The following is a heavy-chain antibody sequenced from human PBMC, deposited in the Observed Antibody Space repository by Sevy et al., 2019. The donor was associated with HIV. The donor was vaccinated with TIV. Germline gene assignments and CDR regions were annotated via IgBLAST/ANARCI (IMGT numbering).Heavy chain of an antibody. CDR3: AKDGIYGGDFVYFQH. J-gene: IGHJ1*01. Sequence: GGSLRLSCAASGFTFSSYAMSWVRQAPGKGLEWVSSLSGSGGTIYDADSVKGRFTISRDNSKNTLFLQMNILRVEDAAIYYCAKDGIYGGDFVYFQHWGQGTLVTVSS. CDR1: GFTFSSYA. CDR2: LSGSGGTI. V-gene: IGHV3-23*01. D-gene: IGHD2-21*02.